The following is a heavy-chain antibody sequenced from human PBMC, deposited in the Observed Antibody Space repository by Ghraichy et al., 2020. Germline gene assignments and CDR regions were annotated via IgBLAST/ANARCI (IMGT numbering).Heavy chain of an antibody. J-gene: IGHJ4*02. CDR2: IIPIFGTA. D-gene: IGHD4-17*01. CDR1: GGTFSSYA. CDR3: ARDGGNGDLNHEYYFDY. V-gene: IGHV1-69*13. Sequence: SVKVSCKASGGTFSSYAISWVRQAPGQGLEWMGGIIPIFGTANYAQKFQGRVTITADESTSTAYMELSSLRSEDTAVYYCARDGGNGDLNHEYYFDYWGQGTLVTVSS.